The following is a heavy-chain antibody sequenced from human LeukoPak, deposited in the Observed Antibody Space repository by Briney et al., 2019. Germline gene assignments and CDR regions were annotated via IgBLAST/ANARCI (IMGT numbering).Heavy chain of an antibody. V-gene: IGHV3-48*03. J-gene: IGHJ4*02. CDR2: ITSSGDIK. D-gene: IGHD3-10*01. CDR1: GFTFTTYE. CDR3: ARDIYGDEDFDY. Sequence: GGSLRLSCATSGFTFTTYEMNWVRQAPGKGLEWVSYITSSGDIKTYADPVKGRFTMSRDDAKNSVYLQMNSLRPEDTAVYSCARDIYGDEDFDYWGQGTLVSVSS.